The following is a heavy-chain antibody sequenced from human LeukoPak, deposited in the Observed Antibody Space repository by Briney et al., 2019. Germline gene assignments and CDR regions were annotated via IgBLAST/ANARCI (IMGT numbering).Heavy chain of an antibody. CDR3: AKVDTSGWYNY. V-gene: IGHV3-23*01. CDR1: GFTFSSYA. D-gene: IGHD6-19*01. J-gene: IGHJ4*02. CDR2: ISGSGGST. Sequence: GGSLRLSCAASGFTFSSYAMSWVRQAPGKGLEWVSAISGSGGSTYYADSVKGRFTISRDNSKNSLYLQMNSLRAEDTAVYYCAKVDTSGWYNYWGQGTLVTVSS.